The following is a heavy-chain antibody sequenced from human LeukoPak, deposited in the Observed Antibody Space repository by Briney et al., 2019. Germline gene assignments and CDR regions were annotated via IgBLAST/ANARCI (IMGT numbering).Heavy chain of an antibody. V-gene: IGHV1-3*01. D-gene: IGHD3-22*01. CDR1: GYTFTSYA. J-gene: IGHJ4*02. Sequence: ASVKVSCKASGYTFTSYAMHWVHQAPGQRLEWMGWINAGNGNTKYSQKFQGRVTITRDTPASTAYMELSSLRSEDTAVYYCARDYYDSSGYYRVSPYYFDYWGQGTLVTVSS. CDR2: INAGNGNT. CDR3: ARDYYDSSGYYRVSPYYFDY.